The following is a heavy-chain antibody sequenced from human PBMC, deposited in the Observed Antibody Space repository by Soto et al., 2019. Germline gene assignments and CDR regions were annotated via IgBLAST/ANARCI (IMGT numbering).Heavy chain of an antibody. V-gene: IGHV3-13*04. D-gene: IGHD3-22*01. CDR1: GFTFSSYD. CDR3: ARAIGPTLFDY. Sequence: XGSLRLSFSAAGFTFSSYDMHWVRQGTGKGLEWVSAIGTTGDTYYAGSVKGRFTISRENAKNSLYLQMNSLRAGDTAIYFCARAIGPTLFDYWGQDTLVTSP. J-gene: IGHJ4*02. CDR2: IGTTGDT.